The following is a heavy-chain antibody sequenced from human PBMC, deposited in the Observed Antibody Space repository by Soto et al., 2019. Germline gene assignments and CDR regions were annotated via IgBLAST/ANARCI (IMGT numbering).Heavy chain of an antibody. V-gene: IGHV3-9*01. CDR2: ISWNSGSI. CDR3: AKALYDYIWGSDRYYFDY. Sequence: EVQLVESGGGLVQPGRSLRLSCAASGFTFDDYAMHWVRQAPGKGLEWVSGISWNSGSIGYADSVKGRFTISRDNAKNSLYLQMNSLRAEDTALYYCAKALYDYIWGSDRYYFDYWGQGTLVIFSS. D-gene: IGHD3-16*02. CDR1: GFTFDDYA. J-gene: IGHJ4*02.